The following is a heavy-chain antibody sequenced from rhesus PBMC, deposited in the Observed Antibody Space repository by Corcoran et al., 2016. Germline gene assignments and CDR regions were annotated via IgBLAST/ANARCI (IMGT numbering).Heavy chain of an antibody. Sequence: QVQLQESGPGLVKPLGTLSLTCAVSGGSIRCNSRGWMCLAPGKGLEWIGYIYGSDSSTNSNPSLKSRVTLSVYTSKNHLSLKLRSVTAADTAVYYCARRGWDNGRFDVWGPGVLVTVSS. J-gene: IGHJ5-1*01. D-gene: IGHD1-20*01. V-gene: IGHV4S11*01. CDR1: GGSIRCNS. CDR2: IYGSDSST. CDR3: ARRGWDNGRFDV.